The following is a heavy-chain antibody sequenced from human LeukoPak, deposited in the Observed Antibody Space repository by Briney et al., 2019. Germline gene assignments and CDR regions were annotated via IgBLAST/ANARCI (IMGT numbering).Heavy chain of an antibody. D-gene: IGHD3-3*01. CDR3: AKDLTIFGVVSRNYYGMDV. Sequence: GGSLRLSCATSGFTFSSYGMHWVRQAPGKGLEWVAVISYDGSNKYYADSVKGRFTISRDNSKNTLYLQMNSLRAEDTAVYYCAKDLTIFGVVSRNYYGMDVWGQGTTVTVSS. CDR1: GFTFSSYG. V-gene: IGHV3-30*18. J-gene: IGHJ6*02. CDR2: ISYDGSNK.